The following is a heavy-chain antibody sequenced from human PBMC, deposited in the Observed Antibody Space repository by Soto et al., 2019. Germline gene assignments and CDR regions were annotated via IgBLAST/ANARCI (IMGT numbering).Heavy chain of an antibody. V-gene: IGHV3-7*03. Sequence: PVGSLRLSCAASGFRFSAYWMTWVRQARGKGLEWVATIRQDGTEHYYVDSVKGRFTLSRDNANNSLFLQMNTLRAEDTAVYYCARAKRPVYFGSWYFDYWGQGTLVTVSS. CDR1: GFRFSAYW. CDR3: ARAKRPVYFGSWYFDY. CDR2: IRQDGTEH. J-gene: IGHJ4*02. D-gene: IGHD6-13*01.